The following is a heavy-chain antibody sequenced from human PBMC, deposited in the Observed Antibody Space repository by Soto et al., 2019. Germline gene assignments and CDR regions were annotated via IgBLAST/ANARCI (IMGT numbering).Heavy chain of an antibody. J-gene: IGHJ3*02. D-gene: IGHD3-22*01. V-gene: IGHV4-38-2*01. CDR1: GYSISSGYY. CDR2: IYHSGST. Sequence: PSETLSLTCAVSGYSISSGYYWGWIRHPPGKGLEWIGSIYHSGSTYYNPSLKSRVTISVDTSKNQFSLKLSSVTAADTAVYYCARGLYDSSGYYYIDAFDIWGQGTMVTVSS. CDR3: ARGLYDSSGYYYIDAFDI.